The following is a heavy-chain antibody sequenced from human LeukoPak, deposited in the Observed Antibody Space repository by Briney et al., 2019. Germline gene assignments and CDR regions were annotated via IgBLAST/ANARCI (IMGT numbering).Heavy chain of an antibody. Sequence: PGGSLRLSCAASGFTFNTYGMGWVRQAPGKGLEWVSGINDNAGTSTWYADSVKGRFIISRGNSKNTVYLQMNSLGVEDTAVYYCAKEGVQAPTDWYFGLWGRGTLVTVSS. CDR1: GFTFNTYG. V-gene: IGHV3-23*01. D-gene: IGHD1-26*01. CDR3: AKEGVQAPTDWYFGL. CDR2: INDNAGTST. J-gene: IGHJ2*01.